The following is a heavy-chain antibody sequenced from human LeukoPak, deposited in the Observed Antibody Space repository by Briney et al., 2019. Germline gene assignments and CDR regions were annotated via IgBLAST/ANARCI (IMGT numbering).Heavy chain of an antibody. J-gene: IGHJ6*01. CDR2: ISGSGDNT. CDR3: AKMKGHPLPKYYMDV. Sequence: GGSLRLSCAASGFTFGGFAMSWVRRTPGKGLEWVSGISGSGDNTLYADSVKGRFTISRDNSKNTLYLEMNSLRAEDTAIYYCAKMKGHPLPKYYMDVWGQGTTVTVSS. D-gene: IGHD1-26*01. V-gene: IGHV3-23*01. CDR1: GFTFGGFA.